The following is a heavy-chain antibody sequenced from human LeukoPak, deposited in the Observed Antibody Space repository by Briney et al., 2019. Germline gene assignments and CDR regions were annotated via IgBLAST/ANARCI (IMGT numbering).Heavy chain of an antibody. CDR2: ISSTSTYI. CDR3: ARIRWYGSSWYFDY. V-gene: IGHV3-21*01. D-gene: IGHD6-13*01. CDR1: GFTFSSYS. J-gene: IGHJ4*02. Sequence: GGSLRLSCAAFGFTFSSYSMNWVRQAPGKGLEWVSSISSTSTYIYYADSVKGRFTISRDNAKNSLYLRMNSLRAEDTAVYYCARIRWYGSSWYFDYWGQGTLVTVSS.